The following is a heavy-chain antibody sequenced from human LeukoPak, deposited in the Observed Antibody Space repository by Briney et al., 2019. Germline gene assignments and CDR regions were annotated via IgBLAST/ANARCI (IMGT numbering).Heavy chain of an antibody. CDR2: IYYSGST. CDR1: GGSISSGGYY. CDR3: ARDHSVGYDFWSGYSLSGMDV. D-gene: IGHD3-3*01. Sequence: SETLSLTCTVSGGSISSGGYYWSWIRQHPGKGLEWIGYIYYSGSTYYNPSLKSRVTISVDTSKNQFSLKLSSVIAADTAVYYCARDHSVGYDFWSGYSLSGMDVWGQGTTVTVSS. J-gene: IGHJ6*02. V-gene: IGHV4-31*03.